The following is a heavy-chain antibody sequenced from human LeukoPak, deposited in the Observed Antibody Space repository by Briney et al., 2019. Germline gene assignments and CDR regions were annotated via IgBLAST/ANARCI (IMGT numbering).Heavy chain of an antibody. D-gene: IGHD3-16*01. V-gene: IGHV3-48*03. Sequence: GGSLRLTCAASGFTFSIYEMNWVRQAPGKGLEWVSYISTGGTTIHYADSVKGRFTISRDNAKNSLYLQMNSLRAEDTAVYYCARSGGNFDYWGQGTLVTVSS. CDR2: ISTGGTTI. J-gene: IGHJ4*02. CDR1: GFTFSIYE. CDR3: ARSGGNFDY.